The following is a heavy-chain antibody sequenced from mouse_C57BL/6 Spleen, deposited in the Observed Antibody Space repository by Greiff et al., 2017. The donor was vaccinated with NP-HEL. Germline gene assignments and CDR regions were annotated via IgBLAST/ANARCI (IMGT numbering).Heavy chain of an antibody. CDR1: GYAFSSYW. V-gene: IGHV1-80*01. CDR3: ARGNWDVEY. Sequence: LKQSGASVKISCKASGYAFSSYWMNWVKQRPGKGLEWIGQIYPGDGDTNYNGKFKGKATLTADKSSSTAYMQLSSLTSEDSAVYFCARGNWDVEYWGQGTTLTVSS. J-gene: IGHJ2*01. D-gene: IGHD4-1*01. CDR2: IYPGDGDT.